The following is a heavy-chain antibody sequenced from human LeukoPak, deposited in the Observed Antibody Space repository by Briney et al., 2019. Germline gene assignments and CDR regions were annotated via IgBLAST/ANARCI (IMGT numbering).Heavy chain of an antibody. J-gene: IGHJ3*02. CDR1: GFTFSSYG. CDR2: KRYDGSNK. CDR3: AKGGGKKNWNSFGAFDI. Sequence: GGSLRLSCAASGFTFSSYGMHWVRQAPGKGLEWVAFKRYDGSNKYYADSVKGRFTISRDNSKNTLYLQMNSLRAEDTAVYYCAKGGGKKNWNSFGAFDIWGQGTMVTVSS. V-gene: IGHV3-30*02. D-gene: IGHD1-7*01.